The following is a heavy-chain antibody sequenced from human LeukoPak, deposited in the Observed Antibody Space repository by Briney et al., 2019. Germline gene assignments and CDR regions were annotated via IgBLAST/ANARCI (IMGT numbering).Heavy chain of an antibody. Sequence: SVKVSCKASGGTFSSYAISWVRQAPGQGLEWMGGIIPIFGTANYAQKFQGRVTITADKSTSTAYMELSSLRSEDTAVYYCARVRIAVAINWYFDLWGRGTLVTVSS. V-gene: IGHV1-69*06. CDR1: GGTFSSYA. CDR2: IIPIFGTA. J-gene: IGHJ2*01. CDR3: ARVRIAVAINWYFDL. D-gene: IGHD6-19*01.